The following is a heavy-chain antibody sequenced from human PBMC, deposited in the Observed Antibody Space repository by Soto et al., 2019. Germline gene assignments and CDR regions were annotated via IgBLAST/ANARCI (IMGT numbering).Heavy chain of an antibody. J-gene: IGHJ6*02. D-gene: IGHD3-9*01. Sequence: QVQLVQSGAEVKKPGSSVKVSCKASGGTFSSYAISWVRQAPGQGLEWMGGIIPIFGTANYAQKFQGRVTITADESTSTAYMELSSLRAADTAVYYCASGADWIFPRSDYYYGMDVWGQGTTVTVSS. V-gene: IGHV1-69*01. CDR1: GGTFSSYA. CDR3: ASGADWIFPRSDYYYGMDV. CDR2: IIPIFGTA.